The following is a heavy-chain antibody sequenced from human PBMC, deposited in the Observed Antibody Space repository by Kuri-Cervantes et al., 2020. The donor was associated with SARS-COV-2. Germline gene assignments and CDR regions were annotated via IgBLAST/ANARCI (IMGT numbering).Heavy chain of an antibody. Sequence: ASVKVSCKASGYTFTGYYMHWVRQAPGQGPEWMGWINPNSGGTNYAQKFQGRVTMTRDTSISTAYMELSRLRSDDTAVYYCARISSGSVLRFLEWSAEDAFDIWGQGTMVTVSS. V-gene: IGHV1-2*02. CDR1: GYTFTGYY. D-gene: IGHD3-3*01. CDR2: INPNSGGT. CDR3: ARISSGSVLRFLEWSAEDAFDI. J-gene: IGHJ3*02.